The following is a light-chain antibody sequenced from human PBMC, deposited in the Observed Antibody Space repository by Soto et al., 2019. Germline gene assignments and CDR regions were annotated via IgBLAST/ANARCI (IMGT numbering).Light chain of an antibody. Sequence: QSVLTQPPSMSAAPGQKVPISCSGSSSNIGDNFVSWYQHLPGTDPKLLIFDNSQRPSEIPDRFFCSKSGTIATLAITGPQTGDEAVYYCATWDSKLSAVVFGGGTKLTVL. CDR3: ATWDSKLSAVV. J-gene: IGLJ2*01. V-gene: IGLV1-51*01. CDR1: SSNIGDNF. CDR2: DNS.